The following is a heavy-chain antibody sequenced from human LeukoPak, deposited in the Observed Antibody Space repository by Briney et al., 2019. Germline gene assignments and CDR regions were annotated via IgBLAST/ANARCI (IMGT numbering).Heavy chain of an antibody. J-gene: IGHJ5*02. CDR3: ARGGVIAAAGTQNSFDP. Sequence: GGSLRLSCAASGFTFSSYGMHWVRQAPGKGLEWVAVISYDGSNKYYADSVKGRFTISRDNSKNTLYLQMNSLRAEDTAVYYCARGGVIAAAGTQNSFDPWGQGTLVTVSS. CDR1: GFTFSSYG. CDR2: ISYDGSNK. D-gene: IGHD6-13*01. V-gene: IGHV3-30-3*01.